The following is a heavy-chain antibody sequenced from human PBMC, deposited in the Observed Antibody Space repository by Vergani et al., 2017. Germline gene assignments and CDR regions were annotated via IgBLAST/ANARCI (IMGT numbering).Heavy chain of an antibody. J-gene: IGHJ2*01. V-gene: IGHV4-39*01. D-gene: IGHD3-16*01. Sequence: QMQLQESGPGLVKASETLSLTCTVSGDSIISRSYYWGWIRQPPGKGLEWIGSIYNSGNGDSSSSLKSRVTISADTSKNQFSLRLTSVTAADTAVYYCASGKYYSHSTSHFRGRYFDVWGRGTLVTVPS. CDR2: IYNSGNG. CDR1: GDSIISRSYY. CDR3: ASGKYYSHSTSHFRGRYFDV.